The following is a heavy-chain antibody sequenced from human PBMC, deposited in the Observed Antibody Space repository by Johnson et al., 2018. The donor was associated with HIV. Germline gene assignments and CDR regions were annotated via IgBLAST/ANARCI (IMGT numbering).Heavy chain of an antibody. CDR3: SPLRHIAVAGTGDAFDI. CDR2: ISWDGGGT. CDR1: GFTFDDYT. J-gene: IGHJ3*02. Sequence: VQLVESGGVVVQPGGSLRLSCAASGFTFDDYTMHWVRQAPGKGLEWVSLISWDGGGTSYADSVRGRFTISRDNSKNSLYLQMNSLRTEDTALYYCSPLRHIAVAGTGDAFDIWGQGTMVTVSS. V-gene: IGHV3-43*01. D-gene: IGHD6-19*01.